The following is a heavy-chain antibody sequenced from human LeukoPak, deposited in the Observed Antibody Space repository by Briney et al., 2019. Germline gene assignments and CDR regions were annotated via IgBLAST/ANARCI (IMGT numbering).Heavy chain of an antibody. V-gene: IGHV4-34*01. CDR2: INHSGST. CDR3: ARGSSGGTQLWFRSWFDP. CDR1: GGSFSGYY. D-gene: IGHD5-18*01. Sequence: PSETLSLTCAVYGGSFSGYYWSWIRQPPGKGLEGIGEINHSGSTNYNPSLKSRVTISVDTSKNQFSLKLSSVTAADTAVYYCARGSSGGTQLWFRSWFDPWGQGTLVTVPS. J-gene: IGHJ5*02.